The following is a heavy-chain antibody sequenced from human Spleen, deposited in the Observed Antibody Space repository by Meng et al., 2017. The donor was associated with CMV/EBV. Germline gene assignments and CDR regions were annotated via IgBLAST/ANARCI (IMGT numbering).Heavy chain of an antibody. CDR1: YTFTSYY. D-gene: IGHD3-3*01. V-gene: IGHV1-46*01. CDR3: AREAGTIFGVVILKLDY. J-gene: IGHJ4*02. CDR2: INPSGGST. Sequence: YTFTSYYMHWVRQAPGQGLEWMGIINPSGGSTSYAQKFQGRVTMTRDTSTSTVYMELSSLRSEDTAVYYCAREAGTIFGVVILKLDYWGQGTLVTVSS.